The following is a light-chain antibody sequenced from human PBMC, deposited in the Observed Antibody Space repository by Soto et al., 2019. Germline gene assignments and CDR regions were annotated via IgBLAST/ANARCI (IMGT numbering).Light chain of an antibody. CDR3: LQYGSSPYT. Sequence: EIVLTQSPGTLSLSPGERATLSCRASQSVSSSYLAWYQQKRGQATRLLIYGASSRATGIPDRFSGSGAGTDLTLTISRLEPEDFSVYYCLQYGSSPYTFGQGTKLEIK. J-gene: IGKJ2*01. CDR2: GAS. V-gene: IGKV3-20*01. CDR1: QSVSSSY.